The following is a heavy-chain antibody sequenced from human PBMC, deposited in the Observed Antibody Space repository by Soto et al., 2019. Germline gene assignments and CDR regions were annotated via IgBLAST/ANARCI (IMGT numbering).Heavy chain of an antibody. Sequence: PSETLSLTCTVSGGSISSGGYYWSWIRQHPGKGLEWIGYIYYSGSTYYNPSLKSRVTISVDTSKNQFSLKLSSVTAADTAVYYCARSELRLGEFPKYYYYYMDGWGKGTTVNVAS. CDR2: IYYSGST. D-gene: IGHD3-16*01. CDR3: ARSELRLGEFPKYYYYYMDG. J-gene: IGHJ6*03. V-gene: IGHV4-31*03. CDR1: GGSISSGGYY.